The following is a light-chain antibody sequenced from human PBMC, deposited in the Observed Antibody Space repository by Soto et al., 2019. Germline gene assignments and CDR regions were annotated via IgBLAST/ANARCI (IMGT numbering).Light chain of an antibody. CDR2: WAS. V-gene: IGKV4-1*01. Sequence: DIVMTQSPDSLAVSLGERATINCKSSQSVLYISNNKNYLAWYQQKPGQPPKLLIYWASTRESGVPDRFSGSGSGTDFTLIISSLQAEDVAVYYCQQYYSTPSFGGGTKVEIK. CDR3: QQYYSTPS. CDR1: QSVLYISNNKNY. J-gene: IGKJ4*01.